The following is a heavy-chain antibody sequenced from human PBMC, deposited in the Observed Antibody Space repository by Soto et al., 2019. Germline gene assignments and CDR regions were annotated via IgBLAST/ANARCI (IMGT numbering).Heavy chain of an antibody. CDR1: GITFSSYA. V-gene: IGHV3-23*01. Sequence: EVKLLESGGGLVQPGGSLRLSCAASGITFSSYAMSWVRQAPGKGLEWVSGISGSGGTTYYADSVKGRFTIPRDNFKNTLYPQMNSLRAEDTAVNYCANEDIVSVPAAADHWGQGTLVTVSS. J-gene: IGHJ4*02. CDR3: ANEDIVSVPAAADH. D-gene: IGHD2-2*01. CDR2: ISGSGGTT.